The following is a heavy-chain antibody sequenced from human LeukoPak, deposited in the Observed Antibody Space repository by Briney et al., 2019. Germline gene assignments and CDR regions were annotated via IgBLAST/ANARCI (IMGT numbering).Heavy chain of an antibody. D-gene: IGHD5-12*01. CDR3: ARDYTSGYAVVSYYYGMDV. V-gene: IGHV4-34*01. CDR1: GGSFSGYY. J-gene: IGHJ6*02. CDR2: INHSGST. Sequence: SETLSLTCAVYGGSFSGYYWSWIRQPPGKGLEWIGEINHSGSTNYNPSLKSRVTISVDTSKNQFSLKLSSVTAADTAVYYCARDYTSGYAVVSYYYGMDVWGQGTTVTVSS.